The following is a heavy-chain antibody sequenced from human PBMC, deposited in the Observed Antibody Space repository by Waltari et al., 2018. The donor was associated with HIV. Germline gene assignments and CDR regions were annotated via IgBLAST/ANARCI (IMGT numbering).Heavy chain of an antibody. CDR3: ARGVAVAGSGDWFDP. D-gene: IGHD6-19*01. J-gene: IGHJ5*02. CDR1: GFTFSSYA. Sequence: QVQLVESGGGVVQPGRSLRLSCAASGFTFSSYAMHWVRQAPGKGLEWVAVISYDGSNKYYADSVKGRFTISRDNSKNTLYLQMNSLRAEDTAVYYCARGVAVAGSGDWFDPWGQGTLVTVSS. CDR2: ISYDGSNK. V-gene: IGHV3-30-3*01.